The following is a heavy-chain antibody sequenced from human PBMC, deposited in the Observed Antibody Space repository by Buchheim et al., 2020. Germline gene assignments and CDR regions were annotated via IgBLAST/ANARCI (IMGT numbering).Heavy chain of an antibody. CDR1: GFTFNGYG. CDR3: AKGAVSGSSSYHGMDV. D-gene: IGHD1-26*01. V-gene: IGHV3-23*01. Sequence: EVQLLESGGGLVQAGGSLRLSCSASGFTFNGYGMNWVRQAPGKGLEWVSVIIGSGATTYYTDSVKGRFTLSRNNSKNTLYLQMNSLRAEDTAIYYCAKGAVSGSSSYHGMDVWGQGTT. J-gene: IGHJ6*02. CDR2: IIGSGATT.